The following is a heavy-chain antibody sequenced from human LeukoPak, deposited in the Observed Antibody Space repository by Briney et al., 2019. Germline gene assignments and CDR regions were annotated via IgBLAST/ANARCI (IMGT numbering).Heavy chain of an antibody. J-gene: IGHJ3*01. CDR3: TMDRGGPTSGGMMLF. CDR2: FDPEDGET. V-gene: IGHV1-24*01. D-gene: IGHD3-16*01. Sequence: ASVRVSCKVSGYSLSESSMHWVRQAPGKGLEWMGGFDPEDGETVYAQNFQGRVTMTEDPSTDTAYMELSSLRSEDTAAYYCTMDRGGPTSGGMMLFWGQGTMVTVS. CDR1: GYSLSESS.